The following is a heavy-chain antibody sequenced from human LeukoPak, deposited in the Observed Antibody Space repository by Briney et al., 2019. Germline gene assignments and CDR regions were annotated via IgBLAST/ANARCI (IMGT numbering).Heavy chain of an antibody. J-gene: IGHJ4*02. CDR1: VGSISISSYY. Sequence: SDTLSLTCTVSVGSISISSYYWGWIRQPPAKGLEWIETIYHNGATYYKPSLRTRVTISVDTSKNQFSLKLSSVTAADTAVYYCAREDRVGATTGSDYWGQGTLVTLSS. V-gene: IGHV4-39*01. CDR2: IYHNGAT. D-gene: IGHD1-26*01. CDR3: AREDRVGATTGSDY.